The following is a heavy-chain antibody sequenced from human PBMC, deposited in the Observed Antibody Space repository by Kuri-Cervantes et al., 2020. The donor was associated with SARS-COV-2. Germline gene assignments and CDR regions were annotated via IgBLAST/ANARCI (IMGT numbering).Heavy chain of an antibody. CDR1: GFTFSSYW. D-gene: IGHD3-3*01. Sequence: GGSLRLSCAASGFTFSSYWMHWVRQAPGKGLVWVSRINSDGSSTSYADSVKGRFTISRGNAKNTLYLQMNSLRAEDTAVYYCARASLDLTIFGVAYDAFDIWGQGTMVTVSS. CDR3: ARASLDLTIFGVAYDAFDI. CDR2: INSDGSST. V-gene: IGHV3-74*01. J-gene: IGHJ3*02.